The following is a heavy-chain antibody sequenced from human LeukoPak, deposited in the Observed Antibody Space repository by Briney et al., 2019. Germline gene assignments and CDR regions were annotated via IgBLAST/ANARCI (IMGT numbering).Heavy chain of an antibody. CDR1: GGSFSGYY. D-gene: IGHD2-21*02. Sequence: PSETLTLTCAVYGGSFSGYYWSWIRQPPGKGLEWIGYIYYSGSTYYNPPLKSRVTISVDTSKNQFSLKLSSVTAADTAVYYCARGSSPRGDVVVVTAIAFDYWGQGTLVTVSS. CDR2: IYYSGST. CDR3: ARGSSPRGDVVVVTAIAFDY. V-gene: IGHV4-34*09. J-gene: IGHJ4*02.